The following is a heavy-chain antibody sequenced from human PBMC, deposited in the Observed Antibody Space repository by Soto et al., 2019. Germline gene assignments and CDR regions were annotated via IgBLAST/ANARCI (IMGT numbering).Heavy chain of an antibody. V-gene: IGHV3-74*01. J-gene: IGHJ3*02. CDR2: VDSDGSDK. Sequence: EVQLVESGGGLVQPGGSLRLSYAASEFSFSRYWMHWVRQAPGKGLVWVSRVDSDGSDKIYADSVKGRFTISRDNAKNTLYLQLTGLRDEDTAVYYCARGGLDHAFDIWGQGTMVTVSS. CDR3: ARGGLDHAFDI. CDR1: EFSFSRYW. D-gene: IGHD3-16*01.